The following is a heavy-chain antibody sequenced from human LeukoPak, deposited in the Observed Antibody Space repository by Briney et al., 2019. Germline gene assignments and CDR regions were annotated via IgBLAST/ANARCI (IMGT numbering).Heavy chain of an antibody. CDR1: GYTFTSYY. CDR3: ARSRPSIAVAGTDY. V-gene: IGHV1-2*06. Sequence: ASVKVSCKASGYTFTSYYMHWVRQAPGQGLEWMGRINPNSGGTNYAQKFQGRVTMTRDTSISTAYMELSRLRSDDTAVYYCARSRPSIAVAGTDYWGQGTLVTVSS. D-gene: IGHD6-19*01. J-gene: IGHJ4*02. CDR2: INPNSGGT.